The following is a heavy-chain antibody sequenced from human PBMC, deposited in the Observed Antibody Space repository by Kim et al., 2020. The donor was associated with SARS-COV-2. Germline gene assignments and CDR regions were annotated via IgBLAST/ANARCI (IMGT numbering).Heavy chain of an antibody. CDR3: ARGQIRVVVPAALYGMDV. CDR2: INTNTGNP. CDR1: GYTFTSYA. J-gene: IGHJ6*02. Sequence: ASVKVSCKASGYTFTSYAMNWVRQAPGQGLEWMGWINTNTGNPTYAQGFTGRFVFSLDTSVSTAYLQISSLKAEDTAVYYCARGQIRVVVPAALYGMDVWGQGTTVTVSS. D-gene: IGHD2-2*01. V-gene: IGHV7-4-1*02.